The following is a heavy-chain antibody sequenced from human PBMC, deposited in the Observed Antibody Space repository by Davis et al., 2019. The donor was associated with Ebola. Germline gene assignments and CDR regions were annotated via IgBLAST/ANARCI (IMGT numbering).Heavy chain of an antibody. CDR3: ARTGTIVLMVYDAEDSFVFDY. V-gene: IGHV1-46*01. J-gene: IGHJ4*02. CDR2: INPSGGST. D-gene: IGHD2-8*01. Sequence: ASVKVSCKASGYTFTGYYMHWVRQAPGQGLEWMGIINPSGGSTSYAQKFQGRVTMTRDTSTSTVYMELSSLRSEDTAVYYCARTGTIVLMVYDAEDSFVFDYWGQGTLVTVSS. CDR1: GYTFTGYY.